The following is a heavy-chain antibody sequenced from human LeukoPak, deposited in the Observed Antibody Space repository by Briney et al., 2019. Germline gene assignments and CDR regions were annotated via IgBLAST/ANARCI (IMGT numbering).Heavy chain of an antibody. CDR2: IGGSGGST. CDR1: GFTFSSYA. Sequence: GGSLRLSCAASGFTFSSYAMSWVRQAPGKGLEWVSAIGGSGGSTNYADSVKGRFTISRDNSKNTLYLQMNSLRAEDTAVYYCAKLPSGYSSKDVWGQGTTVTVSS. CDR3: AKLPSGYSSKDV. V-gene: IGHV3-23*01. J-gene: IGHJ6*02. D-gene: IGHD6-13*01.